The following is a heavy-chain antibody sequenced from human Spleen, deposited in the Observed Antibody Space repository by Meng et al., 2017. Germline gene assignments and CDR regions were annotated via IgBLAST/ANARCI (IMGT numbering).Heavy chain of an antibody. V-gene: IGHV4-34*01. CDR2: INHSGST. CDR1: GGSFSGYY. J-gene: IGHJ1*01. D-gene: IGHD6-13*01. Sequence: QVQLQQLGAGLLKPSETLSLTCAVYGGSFSGYYWSWIRQPPGKGLEWIGEINHSGSTNYNPSLKSRVTISVDTSKNQFSLKLSSVTAADTAVYYCARGYSRGKYFQHWGQGTLVTVSS. CDR3: ARGYSRGKYFQH.